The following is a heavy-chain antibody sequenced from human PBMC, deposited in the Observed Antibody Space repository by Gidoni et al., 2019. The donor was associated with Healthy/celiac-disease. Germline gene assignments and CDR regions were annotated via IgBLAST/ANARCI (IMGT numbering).Heavy chain of an antibody. J-gene: IGHJ2*01. CDR2: ISSSSSYI. D-gene: IGHD3-22*01. CDR3: ARGATYYYDSSGYTPLWWYFDL. V-gene: IGHV3-21*01. CDR1: GFTFSSYS. Sequence: EVQLVESGGGLVKPGGSLRLSCAASGFTFSSYSMNWVRQAPGKGLECVSSISSSSSYIYYADSVKGRFTISRDNAKNSLYLQMNSLRAEDTAVYYCARGATYYYDSSGYTPLWWYFDLWGRGTLVTVSS.